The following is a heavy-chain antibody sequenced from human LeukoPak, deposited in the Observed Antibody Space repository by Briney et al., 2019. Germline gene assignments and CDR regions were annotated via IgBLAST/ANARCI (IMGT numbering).Heavy chain of an antibody. J-gene: IGHJ3*02. CDR1: GYTSTSYA. V-gene: IGHV7-4-1*02. CDR3: ARAARLMAFDI. Sequence: AXVKVSCKASGYTSTSYAMNWVRQAPGQGLEWMGWINTNTGNPTYAQGFTGWFVFSLDTSVSTAYLQISSLKAEDTAVYYCARAARLMAFDIWGQGTMVTVSS. CDR2: INTNTGNP. D-gene: IGHD2-8*01.